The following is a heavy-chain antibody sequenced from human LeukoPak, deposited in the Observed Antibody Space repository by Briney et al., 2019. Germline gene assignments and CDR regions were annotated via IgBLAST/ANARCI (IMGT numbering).Heavy chain of an antibody. Sequence: SETLSLTCTVSGGSISGSTSYWGWIRQSPGKGLEWIGLLNYSGTTYYNPSFKSRVSISIDRSRTQFSLKLSSVTAADTAFYYCSRYDSDTGDFDPWGQGTLVTTSS. D-gene: IGHD3-10*01. J-gene: IGHJ5*02. V-gene: IGHV4-39*07. CDR2: LNYSGTT. CDR1: GGSISGSTSY. CDR3: SRYDSDTGDFDP.